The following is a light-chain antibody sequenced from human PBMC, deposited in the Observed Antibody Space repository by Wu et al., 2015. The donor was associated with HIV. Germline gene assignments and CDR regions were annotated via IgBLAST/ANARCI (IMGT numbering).Light chain of an antibody. CDR2: GAT. Sequence: DIQMTQSPSSLSASVGDTVNVTCRASQGISNYLAWYQQKPGKVPKLLIYGATTLQSGVPSRFSGSGSGTEFTLTISSLQTEDVGNYYCQKYNNRPPEFGQGTKVEIK. J-gene: IGKJ1*01. CDR1: QGISNY. V-gene: IGKV1-27*01. CDR3: QKYNNRPPE.